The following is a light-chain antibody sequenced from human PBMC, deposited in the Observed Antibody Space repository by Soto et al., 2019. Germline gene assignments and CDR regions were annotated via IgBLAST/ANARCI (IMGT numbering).Light chain of an antibody. CDR2: WAS. CDR1: QSVLFNSNSRNY. V-gene: IGKV4-1*01. CDR3: HHYYSTPLT. Sequence: DIVMTQSPDSLAVSLGERATINCKSSQSVLFNSNSRNYLAWYQQKPGQPPKLLIYWASTRESGVPDRFSGSGSGTDLTLTISSLQAEDVAVYHCHHYYSTPLTFGGGTKVEIK. J-gene: IGKJ4*01.